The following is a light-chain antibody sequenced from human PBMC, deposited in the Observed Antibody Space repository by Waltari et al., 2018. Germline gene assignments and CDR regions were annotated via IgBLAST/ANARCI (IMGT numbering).Light chain of an antibody. CDR2: KDS. J-gene: IGLJ1*01. V-gene: IGLV3-25*03. Sequence: SDELTQPPSVSVSPGQTARLPCSGDILSKEYAYWYQHKPGQSPVLVIYKDSERPSGIPDRFSGSSSGTTVTLTISAVQAEDEAAYYCQSTDASETFVFGTGTTVTVL. CDR1: ILSKEY. CDR3: QSTDASETFV.